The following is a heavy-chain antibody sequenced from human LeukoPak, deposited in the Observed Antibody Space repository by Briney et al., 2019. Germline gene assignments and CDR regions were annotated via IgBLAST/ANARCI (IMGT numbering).Heavy chain of an antibody. V-gene: IGHV4-31*03. CDR2: IFYSGST. CDR1: GVSISSGGYY. D-gene: IGHD3-22*01. J-gene: IGHJ3*02. Sequence: SETLSLTCTVSGVSISSGGYYWSWIRQHPGKGLEWIGYIFYSGSTYYNPSLKSRVTISVDTSKNQFSLKLSSVTAEDTAVYYCAREESGSSGYYYGNLRGAFDIWGQGTMVTVSS. CDR3: AREESGSSGYYYGNLRGAFDI.